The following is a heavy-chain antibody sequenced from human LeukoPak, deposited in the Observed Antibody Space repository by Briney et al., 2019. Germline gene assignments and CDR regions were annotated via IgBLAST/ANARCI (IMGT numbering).Heavy chain of an antibody. D-gene: IGHD3-10*01. V-gene: IGHV5-51*01. CDR3: ARLLTMVRGVYYYYYYMDV. J-gene: IGHJ6*03. CDR1: GYSFTSYW. CDR2: IYPGDSDT. Sequence: GESLKISCKGSGYSFTSYWIGWVRQMPGKGLEWMGIIYPGDSDTRYSPSFQGQVTISADKSISPAYLQWSSLKASDTAMYYCARLLTMVRGVYYYYYYMDVWGKGTTVTVPS.